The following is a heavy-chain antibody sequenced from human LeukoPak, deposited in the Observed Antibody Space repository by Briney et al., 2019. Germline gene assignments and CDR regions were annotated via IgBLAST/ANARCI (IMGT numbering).Heavy chain of an antibody. D-gene: IGHD5-18*01. Sequence: GGSLRLSCAASGFTFSSYAMSWVRQAPGKGLEWVSAISGSGGSTYYADSVKGRFTISRDNSKNSLYLQMNSLRAEDTAVYYCAGGYSYGYSWFDPWGQGTLVTVSS. CDR1: GFTFSSYA. CDR3: AGGYSYGYSWFDP. V-gene: IGHV3-23*01. J-gene: IGHJ5*02. CDR2: ISGSGGST.